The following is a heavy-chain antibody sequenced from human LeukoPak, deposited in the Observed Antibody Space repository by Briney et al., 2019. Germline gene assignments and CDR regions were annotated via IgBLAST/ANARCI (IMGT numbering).Heavy chain of an antibody. J-gene: IGHJ6*03. CDR3: AKDGTGTTWTAYYYYYMDV. CDR2: FSWDGGST. CDR1: GFTFVVFA. D-gene: IGHD1-7*01. Sequence: GGSWRFSCPAFGFTFVVFALPWAGQARGKGWEWAPLFSWDGGSTYYADSVKGRFTISRDNSKNSLYLQMNSLRAEDTALYYCAKDGTGTTWTAYYYYYMDVWGKGTTVTVSS. V-gene: IGHV3-43D*03.